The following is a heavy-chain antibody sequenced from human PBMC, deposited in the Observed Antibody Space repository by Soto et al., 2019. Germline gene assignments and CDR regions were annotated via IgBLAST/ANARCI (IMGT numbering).Heavy chain of an antibody. CDR1: GGSISSGGYY. J-gene: IGHJ4*02. Sequence: QVQLQESGPGLVKPSQTLSLTCTVSGGSISSGGYYWSWIRQHPGKGLEWIGYIYYSGSTYYNPCLKSRVTISVDTSKNQFSLKLSSVTAADTAVYYCARDGSGSYSAPLGYWGQGTLVTVSS. CDR2: IYYSGST. D-gene: IGHD3-10*01. V-gene: IGHV4-31*03. CDR3: ARDGSGSYSAPLGY.